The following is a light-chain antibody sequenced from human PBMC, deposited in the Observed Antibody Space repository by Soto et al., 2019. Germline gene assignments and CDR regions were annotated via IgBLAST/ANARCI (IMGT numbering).Light chain of an antibody. CDR3: QQSYSNPLT. CDR2: AAS. CDR1: QSISNY. J-gene: IGKJ4*01. Sequence: DIQMIQSPSSLSASVGDRFTITCLASQSISNYLNWYQQKPGKAPKLLIYAASSLQSGVPSRCSGSGSGTDFTLTISTLQPEDFETYYCQQSYSNPLTFGGGTKVDIK. V-gene: IGKV1-39*01.